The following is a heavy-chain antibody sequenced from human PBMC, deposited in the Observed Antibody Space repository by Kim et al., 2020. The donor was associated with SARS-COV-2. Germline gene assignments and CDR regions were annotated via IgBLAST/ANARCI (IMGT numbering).Heavy chain of an antibody. Sequence: GGSLRLSCAASGFTFSSYSMNWVRQAPGKGLEWVSSISSSSSYIYYADSVKGRFTISRDNAKNSLYLQMNSLRAEDTAVYYCARDRGGNDGSGSYPTYYYGMDVWGQGTTVTVSS. D-gene: IGHD3-10*01. CDR2: ISSSSSYI. CDR3: ARDRGGNDGSGSYPTYYYGMDV. V-gene: IGHV3-21*01. CDR1: GFTFSSYS. J-gene: IGHJ6*02.